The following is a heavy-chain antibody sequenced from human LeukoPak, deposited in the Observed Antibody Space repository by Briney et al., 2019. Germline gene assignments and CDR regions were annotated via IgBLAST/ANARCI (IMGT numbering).Heavy chain of an antibody. CDR1: GFTFSIYG. V-gene: IGHV3-33*06. CDR2: IWYDGSNK. CDR3: AKEGDIVVVPAAQGYYFDY. Sequence: GGSLRLSCAASGFTFSIYGMHWVRQAPGKGLEWVAVIWYDGSNKYYADSVKGRFTISRDNSKNTLYLQMNSLRAEDTAVYYCAKEGDIVVVPAAQGYYFDYWGQGTLVTVSS. D-gene: IGHD2-2*01. J-gene: IGHJ4*02.